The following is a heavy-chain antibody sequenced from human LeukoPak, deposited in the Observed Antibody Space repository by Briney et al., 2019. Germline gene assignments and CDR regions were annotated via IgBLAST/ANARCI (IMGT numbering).Heavy chain of an antibody. Sequence: GGSLRLSCAASGLTFDDYGMSWARLPPGKGLEWVSGINWLGGSTGYADSVKGRFTISRDNATNSRYLQMNSLRAEDTALYYCARDDVGSSWYAVDYWGQGTLVTVSS. D-gene: IGHD6-13*01. CDR1: GLTFDDYG. CDR3: ARDDVGSSWYAVDY. CDR2: INWLGGST. J-gene: IGHJ4*02. V-gene: IGHV3-20*04.